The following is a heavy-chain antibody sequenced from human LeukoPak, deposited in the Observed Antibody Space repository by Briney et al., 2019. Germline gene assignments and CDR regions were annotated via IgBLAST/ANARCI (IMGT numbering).Heavy chain of an antibody. CDR2: IYTRGST. CDR3: ARQTVAGAFDY. J-gene: IGHJ4*02. CDR1: GGSISSYY. V-gene: IGHV4-4*07. D-gene: IGHD6-19*01. Sequence: SETLSLTCTVSGGSISSYYWSWIPQPAGKGLEWIGRIYTRGSTNYNPSLKSRVTMSVDTSKSQFSLKLSSVTAADTAVYYCARQTVAGAFDYWGQGTLVTVSS.